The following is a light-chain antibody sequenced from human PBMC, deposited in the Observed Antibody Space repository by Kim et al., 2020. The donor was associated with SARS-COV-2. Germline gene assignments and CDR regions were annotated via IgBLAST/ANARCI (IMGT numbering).Light chain of an antibody. CDR1: SCDIWAGYD. Sequence: VAICCTRSSCDIWAGYDVHWYRQLPGTAPSLLFSGNGNRPSGFPDRFSGSKSGTSASLAITGLQAEDEADYYCLFYDSSLSGSVVFGGGTQLTFL. CDR2: GNG. J-gene: IGLJ2*01. CDR3: LFYDSSLSGSVV. V-gene: IGLV1-40*01.